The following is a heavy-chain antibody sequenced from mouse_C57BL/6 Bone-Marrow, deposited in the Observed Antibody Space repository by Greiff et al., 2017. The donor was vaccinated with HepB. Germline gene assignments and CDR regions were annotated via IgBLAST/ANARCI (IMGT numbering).Heavy chain of an antibody. D-gene: IGHD1-1*01. CDR2: IRLKSDNYAT. Sequence: EVKVEESGGGLVQPGGSMKLSCVASGFTFSNYWMNWVRQSPEKGLEWVAQIRLKSDNYATHYAESVKWRFNISRDDSKSSVYLQMNNLRTEDTGIYYCTVHYYGSSYAMDYWGQGTSVTVSS. V-gene: IGHV6-3*01. CDR3: TVHYYGSSYAMDY. J-gene: IGHJ4*01. CDR1: GFTFSNYW.